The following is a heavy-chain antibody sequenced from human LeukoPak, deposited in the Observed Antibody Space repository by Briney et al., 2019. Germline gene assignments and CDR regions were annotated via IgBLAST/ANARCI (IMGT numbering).Heavy chain of an antibody. V-gene: IGHV3-23*01. J-gene: IGHJ4*02. CDR1: GFTFSSSA. CDR3: AKQGNQLLIVPFDY. CDR2: ISASGGST. D-gene: IGHD2-2*01. Sequence: GGSLRLSCAASGFTFSSSAMSWVRQVPGKGLEWVSGISASGGSTYYADSVKGRFTISRDNSRNTLYLQMNSLRAEDTAVYYCAKQGNQLLIVPFDYWGQGTLVTVSS.